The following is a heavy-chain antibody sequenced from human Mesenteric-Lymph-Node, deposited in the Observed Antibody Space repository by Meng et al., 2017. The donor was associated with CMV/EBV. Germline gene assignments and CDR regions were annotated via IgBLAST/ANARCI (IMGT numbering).Heavy chain of an antibody. CDR1: GGSFSGYY. V-gene: IGHV4-34*01. CDR3: VRDNRASLY. J-gene: IGHJ4*02. Sequence: GSLRLSCAVNGGSFSGYYWSWIRQPPGTGLEWIGEINHSGSTNYNPSLKSRVTISVDTSKNQFSLKLTSVTAADTAVYYCVRDNRASLYWGQGRLVTVSS. CDR2: INHSGST. D-gene: IGHD1-14*01.